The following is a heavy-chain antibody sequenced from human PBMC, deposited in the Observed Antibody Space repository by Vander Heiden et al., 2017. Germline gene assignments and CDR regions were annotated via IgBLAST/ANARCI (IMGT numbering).Heavy chain of an antibody. CDR1: SYA. D-gene: IGHD5-18*01. CDR2: ISGSGGST. CDR3: AKVKIKRWLQPPGFDY. J-gene: IGHJ4*02. Sequence: SYAMSWVRQAPGKGLEWVSAISGSGGSTYYADSVKGRFTISRDNSKNTLYLQMNSLRAEDTAVYYCAKVKIKRWLQPPGFDYWGQGTLVTVSS. V-gene: IGHV3-23*01.